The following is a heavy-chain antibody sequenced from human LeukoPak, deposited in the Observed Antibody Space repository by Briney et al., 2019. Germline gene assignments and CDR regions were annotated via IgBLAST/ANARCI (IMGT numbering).Heavy chain of an antibody. CDR1: GFTFSNYG. D-gene: IGHD1-26*01. J-gene: IGHJ1*01. V-gene: IGHV3-33*06. CDR3: AKDYRGSYQYFQH. Sequence: GGSLRLSCAASGFTFSNYGMHWVRQAPGKGLEWVALIWYDGSNKFYADSVKGRFTISRDNSRGTLYLQMSSLRAEDTAMYYCAKDYRGSYQYFQHWGQGTLVTVSA. CDR2: IWYDGSNK.